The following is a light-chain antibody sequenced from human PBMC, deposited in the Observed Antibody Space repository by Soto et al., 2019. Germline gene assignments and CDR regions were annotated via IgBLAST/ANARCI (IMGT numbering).Light chain of an antibody. J-gene: IGLJ1*01. CDR1: SSNIGEGYD. Sequence: QSVLTQPPSVSGAPGQRVTISCTGSSSNIGEGYDVHWYQQLPGRAPKLLIYGDNNRPSGVPDRFSGSKSCASASLAITGLQAEDEDDYYCQSSDSSLRVLPVFGTGTKLTVL. V-gene: IGLV1-40*01. CDR3: QSSDSSLRVLPV. CDR2: GDN.